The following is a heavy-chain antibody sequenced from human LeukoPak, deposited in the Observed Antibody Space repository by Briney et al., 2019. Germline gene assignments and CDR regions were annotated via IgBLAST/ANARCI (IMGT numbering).Heavy chain of an antibody. CDR3: AREHPYIVGASVDY. J-gene: IGHJ4*02. CDR1: GFDFSDHY. D-gene: IGHD1-26*01. CDR2: ISGGSSYT. Sequence: GGSLRLSCAASGFDFSDHYMSWIRQAPGKGLEWLAYISGGSSYTKYADSVKGRFTISRDNAESSLYLQMNSLRAEDTAVYYCAREHPYIVGASVDYWGQGTLVTVSS. V-gene: IGHV3-11*05.